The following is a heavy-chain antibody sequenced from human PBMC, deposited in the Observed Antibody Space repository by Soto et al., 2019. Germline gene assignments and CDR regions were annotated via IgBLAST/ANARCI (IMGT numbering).Heavy chain of an antibody. V-gene: IGHV4-59*01. D-gene: IGHD5-18*01. CDR2: IYYSGST. CDR3: ASWDPATDYGMDV. CDR1: GGSISSYY. J-gene: IGHJ6*02. Sequence: QVQLQESGPGLVKPSETLSLTCTVSGGSISSYYWSWIRQPPGKGLEWIGYIYYSGSTNYNPSLKSPVTRSVAKYKDQFSLKLSSVTAADTAVYYCASWDPATDYGMDVWGQGTTVTVSS.